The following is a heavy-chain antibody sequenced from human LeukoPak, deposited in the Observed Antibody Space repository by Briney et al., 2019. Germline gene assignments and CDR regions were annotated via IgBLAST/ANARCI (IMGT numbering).Heavy chain of an antibody. V-gene: IGHV1-46*01. Sequence: ASVKVSCKASGYTFTSYYIRWVRQAPGQGLEWMGIINPSGGSTSYAQKFQGRVTMTRDTSTGTVYMELSSLRSEDTAVYYCARAAGATYFDYWGQGTLVTVSS. J-gene: IGHJ4*02. D-gene: IGHD1-26*01. CDR1: GYTFTSYY. CDR2: INPSGGST. CDR3: ARAAGATYFDY.